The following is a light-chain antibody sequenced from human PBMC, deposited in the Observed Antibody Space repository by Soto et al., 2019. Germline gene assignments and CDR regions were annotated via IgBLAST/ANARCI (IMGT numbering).Light chain of an antibody. Sequence: DIQLTQSPSFLSASVGDRVTITCRASQAISSYLAWYQQKPGKAPKVLISAASTLQSGVPSRFSGSGSATEFTLTISRLQPEDCATYYCQQLISYPLNVGGGTKVDIK. CDR2: AAS. V-gene: IGKV1-9*01. CDR3: QQLISYPLN. CDR1: QAISSY. J-gene: IGKJ4*01.